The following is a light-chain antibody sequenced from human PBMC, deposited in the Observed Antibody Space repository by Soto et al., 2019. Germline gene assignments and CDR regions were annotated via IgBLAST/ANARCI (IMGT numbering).Light chain of an antibody. CDR2: KAS. CDR3: QHYDSYPYT. Sequence: DIHMTQSPSTLSASVGDTVTITCRASQDVSQWLAWYQERPGKPPKLLIYKASSLERGVPSRFRGRGSETEFTPTIRDLQPDDFATYYCQHYDSYPYTFGQGTRLEIK. CDR1: QDVSQW. J-gene: IGKJ2*01. V-gene: IGKV1-5*03.